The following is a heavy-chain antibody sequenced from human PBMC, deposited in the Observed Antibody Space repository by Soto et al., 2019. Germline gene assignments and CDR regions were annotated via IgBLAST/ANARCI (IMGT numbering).Heavy chain of an antibody. D-gene: IGHD2-15*01. J-gene: IGHJ4*02. Sequence: PSETLSLTCTVSGGSVSSGSYYWSWIRQPPGKGLEWIGYIYYSGSTNYNPSLKSRVTISVDTSKNQFSLKLSSVTAADTAVYYCARAWRCSGGSCYSGPVYWGQGTLVTVSS. CDR3: ARAWRCSGGSCYSGPVY. CDR2: IYYSGST. V-gene: IGHV4-61*01. CDR1: GGSVSSGSYY.